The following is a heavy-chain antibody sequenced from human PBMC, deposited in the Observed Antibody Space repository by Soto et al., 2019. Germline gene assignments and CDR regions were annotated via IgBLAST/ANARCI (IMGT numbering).Heavy chain of an antibody. D-gene: IGHD3-16*01. V-gene: IGHV3-23*04. Sequence: EVQLVESGGGLVQPGGSLRLSCAASRFTFSSYTMSWVRQAPGKGLEWISTIGGSAGGTYYEDSVKGRFTISRDNSKSTLYLQMDSLRAEDTAVYYCAKVGGATIRNGMDVWGQGTTVTVSS. CDR2: IGGSAGGT. CDR1: RFTFSSYT. CDR3: AKVGGATIRNGMDV. J-gene: IGHJ6*02.